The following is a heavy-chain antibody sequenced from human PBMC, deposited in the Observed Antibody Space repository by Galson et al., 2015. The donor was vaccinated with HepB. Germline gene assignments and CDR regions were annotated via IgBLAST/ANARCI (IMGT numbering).Heavy chain of an antibody. J-gene: IGHJ3*02. CDR3: ARPHYGRGAFDI. V-gene: IGHV4-39*01. CDR2: IYYSGRT. CDR1: GGSISGNNYY. Sequence: SETLSLTCTVSGGSISGNNYYWGWIRQPPGKGLEWIGSIYYSGRTYYNPSLKSRVTISVDTSKNQFSLNLSSVTAADTAVYYCARPHYGRGAFDIWGQGTMVTVSS. D-gene: IGHD4-17*01.